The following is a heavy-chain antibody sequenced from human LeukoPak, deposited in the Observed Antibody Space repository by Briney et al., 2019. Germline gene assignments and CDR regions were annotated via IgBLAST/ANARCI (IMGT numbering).Heavy chain of an antibody. V-gene: IGHV4-4*07. CDR3: ARVGSDVVVTAHFDY. CDR1: GGSISSHY. Sequence: PSETLSLTCTVSGGSISSHYWSWIRQPAGKGLEWIGRMSTTGSTNYNPSLNSRVTMSLDTSNNQFSLNLRSVTAADTAVYFCARVGSDVVVTAHFDYWGQGTLVTVSS. J-gene: IGHJ4*02. D-gene: IGHD2-21*02. CDR2: MSTTGST.